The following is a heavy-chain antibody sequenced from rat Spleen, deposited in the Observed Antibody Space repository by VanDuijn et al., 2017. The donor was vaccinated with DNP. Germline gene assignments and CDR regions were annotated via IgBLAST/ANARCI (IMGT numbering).Heavy chain of an antibody. CDR3: AKGLRGTGAMDA. Sequence: EVQLVETGGGLVQPGRSLKLSCVASGFTFSSYWMYWIRQAPGKGLEWVASINTDGGSTYYPDSVKGRFTISRDNAENTVYLQMNSLRSEDTATYYCAKGLRGTGAMDAWGQGTSVTVSS. D-gene: IGHD4-3*01. CDR1: GFTFSSYW. CDR2: INTDGGST. V-gene: IGHV5-58*01. J-gene: IGHJ4*01.